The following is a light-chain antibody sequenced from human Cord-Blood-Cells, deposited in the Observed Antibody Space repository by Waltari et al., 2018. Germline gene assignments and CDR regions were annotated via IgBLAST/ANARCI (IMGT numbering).Light chain of an antibody. V-gene: IGLV1-44*01. J-gene: IGLJ1*01. CDR1: SSNIGSNT. CDR3: AAWDDSLNGYV. Sequence: QSVLTQPPSASATPGQRVTTSCSGSSSNIGSNTVHWYQQLPGTAPKLLIYSNKQRPSGVPDRFSGSKSGTSASLAISGLQSEDEADYYCAAWDDSLNGYVFGTGTKVTVL. CDR2: SNK.